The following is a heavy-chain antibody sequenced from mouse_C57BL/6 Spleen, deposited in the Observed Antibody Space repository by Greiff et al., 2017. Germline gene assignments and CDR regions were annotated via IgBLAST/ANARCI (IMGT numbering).Heavy chain of an antibody. V-gene: IGHV1-69*01. CDR1: GYTFTSYW. CDR2: IDPSDSYT. J-gene: IGHJ4*01. CDR3: ARSPLTTVVDYAMDY. Sequence: QVQLQQSGAELVMPGASVKLSCKASGYTFTSYWMHWVKQRPGQGLEWIGEIDPSDSYTNYNQKFKGKSTLTVDKSSSTAYMQLSSLTSEDSAVYYCARSPLTTVVDYAMDYWGQGTSVTGSS. D-gene: IGHD1-1*01.